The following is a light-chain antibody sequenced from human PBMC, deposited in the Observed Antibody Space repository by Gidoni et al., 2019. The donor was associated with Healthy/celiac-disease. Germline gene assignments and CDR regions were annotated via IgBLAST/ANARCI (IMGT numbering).Light chain of an antibody. V-gene: IGLV2-14*01. J-gene: IGLJ2*01. CDR1: SSDGGGYNY. Sequence: QSALTQPASVSGSTGQSITISCTGTSSDGGGYNYVSWYQQHPGKAPKLMIYDVSNRPSGVSTRFSGSKSGNTASLTISGLQAEDEADYYCSSYTSSSTLVFGGGTKLTVL. CDR3: SSYTSSSTLV. CDR2: DVS.